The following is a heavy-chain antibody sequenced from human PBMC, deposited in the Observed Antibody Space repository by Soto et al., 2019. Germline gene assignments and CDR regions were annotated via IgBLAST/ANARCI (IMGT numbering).Heavy chain of an antibody. V-gene: IGHV4-30-4*01. CDR3: AREVVGLTTRKLFDY. CDR2: IYYSGST. J-gene: IGHJ4*02. Sequence: PSETLSLTCTVSGGSISSGDYYWSWIRQPPGKGLEWIGYIYYSGSTYYNPSLKSRVTISVDTSKNQFSLKLSSVTAADTAVYYCAREVVGLTTRKLFDYWGQGTLVTVSS. D-gene: IGHD3-9*01. CDR1: GGSISSGDYY.